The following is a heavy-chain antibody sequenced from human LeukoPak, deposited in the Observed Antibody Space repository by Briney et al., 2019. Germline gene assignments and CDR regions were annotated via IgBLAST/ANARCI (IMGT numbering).Heavy chain of an antibody. D-gene: IGHD2-15*01. CDR2: IYPGDSDT. V-gene: IGHV5-51*01. CDR3: ARQASYCSGGSCYHPDY. Sequence: GESLKISCKGSGYSFTSYWIGWVRQMPGKGLVWMGIIYPGDSDTGYSPSFQGQVTISAGKSISTAYLQWSSLKASDTAMYYCARQASYCSGGSCYHPDYWGQGTLVTVSS. CDR1: GYSFTSYW. J-gene: IGHJ4*02.